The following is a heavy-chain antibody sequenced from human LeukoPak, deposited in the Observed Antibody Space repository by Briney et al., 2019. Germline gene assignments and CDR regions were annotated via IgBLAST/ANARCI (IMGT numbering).Heavy chain of an antibody. CDR2: ITGSGGST. V-gene: IGHV3-23*01. CDR1: GFTFSSYG. Sequence: GGSLRLSCAASGFTFSSYGMNWVRQAPEKGLEWVSAITGSGGSTFFADSVKGRFTVSRDNSKNTLYLQMNSLRAEDTAVYYCARPNRGYCDDTSCSHFDYWGQGTLVTVSS. J-gene: IGHJ4*02. CDR3: ARPNRGYCDDTSCSHFDY. D-gene: IGHD2-2*01.